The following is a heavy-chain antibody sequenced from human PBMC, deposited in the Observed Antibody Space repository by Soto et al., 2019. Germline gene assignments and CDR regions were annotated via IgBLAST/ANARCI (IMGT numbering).Heavy chain of an antibody. CDR2: FHYHGDI. V-gene: IGHV4-59*08. CDR1: GASITTYY. J-gene: IGHJ4*02. CDR3: ASPCCGNDCSRA. D-gene: IGHD2-21*02. Sequence: QVQLQESGPGLVKPSETLSLTCSVSGASITTYYWSWIRQAPGKGLEWIGYFHYHGDIGYNPSLRRRVTMSIDTTKKRFSLQLSSVTAADPAMYYCASPCCGNDCSRAWGPGSLVTVSS.